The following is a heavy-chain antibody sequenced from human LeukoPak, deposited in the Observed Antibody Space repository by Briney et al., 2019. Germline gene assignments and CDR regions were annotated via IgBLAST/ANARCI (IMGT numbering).Heavy chain of an antibody. CDR3: AGASLFVGAMLVDY. CDR1: GGSISGYY. J-gene: IGHJ4*02. D-gene: IGHD3-16*01. Sequence: SETLSLTCTVSGGSISGYYWSWIRQPPGKGLEWIGYIYYSGSTNYNPSLKSRVTISVDTSKNQFSLKLSSVTAADTAVYYCAGASLFVGAMLVDYWGQGTLVTVSS. V-gene: IGHV4-59*01. CDR2: IYYSGST.